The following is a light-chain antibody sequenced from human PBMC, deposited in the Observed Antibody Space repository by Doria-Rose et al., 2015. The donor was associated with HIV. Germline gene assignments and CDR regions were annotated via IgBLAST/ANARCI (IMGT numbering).Light chain of an antibody. CDR1: QSLLYTSTNY. Sequence: TQSPESLGMSLGERATLNCKSNQSLLYTSTNYLAWYQQKPGQPPKLLIYWASTRQSGVPARFSGSGSGTDFTLTISSLEAEDVAVYYRQQYYDTPSFGPGTTVDIK. CDR2: WAS. V-gene: IGKV4-1*01. CDR3: QQYYDTPS. J-gene: IGKJ3*01.